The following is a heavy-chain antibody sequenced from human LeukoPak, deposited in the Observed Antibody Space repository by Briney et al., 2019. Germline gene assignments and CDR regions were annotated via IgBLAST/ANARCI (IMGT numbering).Heavy chain of an antibody. V-gene: IGHV3-30-3*01. CDR2: MSYDGGDK. J-gene: IGHJ4*02. CDR3: AKAAGGGSSPTYYFDY. D-gene: IGHD6-6*01. Sequence: GGSLRLSCAASGFTFSTYAMHWVRQAPGKGLESVALMSYDGGDKNYADSVKGRFTISRDNPKNTLYLQMNSLRAEDTAVYYCAKAAGGGSSPTYYFDYWGQGTLVTVSS. CDR1: GFTFSTYA.